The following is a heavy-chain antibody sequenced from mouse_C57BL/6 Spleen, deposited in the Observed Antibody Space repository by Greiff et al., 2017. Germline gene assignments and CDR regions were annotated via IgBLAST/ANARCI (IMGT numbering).Heavy chain of an antibody. CDR1: GFTFSDYG. D-gene: IGHD1-3*01. CDR2: ISSGSSTI. Sequence: EVQVVESGGGLVKPGGSLKLSCAASGFTFSDYGMHWVRQAPETGLEWVAYISSGSSTIYSADTVKGRFTISRDNAKNTLFLQRTSRRSEDTAMYYCARGTNVDDGGQGTTLTVSS. V-gene: IGHV5-17*01. J-gene: IGHJ2*01. CDR3: ARGTNVDD.